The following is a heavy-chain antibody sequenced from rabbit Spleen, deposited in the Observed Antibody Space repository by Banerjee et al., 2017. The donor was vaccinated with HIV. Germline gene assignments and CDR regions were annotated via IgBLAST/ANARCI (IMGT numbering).Heavy chain of an antibody. J-gene: IGHJ4*01. CDR1: GFDFSRTG. CDR2: IYTGDGST. D-gene: IGHD1-1*01. CDR3: VRGASSSGYYSL. Sequence: EQLVESGGGLVQPGGSLKLSCTASGFDFSRTGVSWVRQAPGKGLEWIGCIYTGDGSTDYASWVNGRFSISKSSSTVDLKMTSLTVADTATYFCVRGASSSGYYSLWGPGTLVTVS. V-gene: IGHV1S21*01.